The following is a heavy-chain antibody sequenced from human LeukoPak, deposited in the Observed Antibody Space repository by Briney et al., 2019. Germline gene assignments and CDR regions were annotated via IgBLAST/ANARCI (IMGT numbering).Heavy chain of an antibody. J-gene: IGHJ6*03. V-gene: IGHV3-23*01. Sequence: GGSLRLSCAASGVTFSSYAMSWVRQAPGKGREWVSAISGSGGSTYYADSVKGRFTISTEHSKHPLYLQTNSLRAEDPAVYSCAKGGHLLLWFGELFEDYYYYMDVWGKGTTVTVSS. D-gene: IGHD3-10*01. CDR3: AKGGHLLLWFGELFEDYYYYMDV. CDR2: ISGSGGST. CDR1: GVTFSSYA.